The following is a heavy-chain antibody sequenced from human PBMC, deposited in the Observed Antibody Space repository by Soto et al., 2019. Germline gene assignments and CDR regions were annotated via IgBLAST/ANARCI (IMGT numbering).Heavy chain of an antibody. D-gene: IGHD1-26*01. CDR2: ISNSGST. CDR1: GGSVNSGSYY. Sequence: SETLSLTCTVSGGSVNSGSYYWSWIRQPPGKGLEWIGYISNSGSTNYNPSLKSRITISVDTSKNQFSLKLGSVTAADTAVYYCARGADGRYHHYGMDVWGQGTTVTVSS. J-gene: IGHJ6*02. CDR3: ARGADGRYHHYGMDV. V-gene: IGHV4-61*01.